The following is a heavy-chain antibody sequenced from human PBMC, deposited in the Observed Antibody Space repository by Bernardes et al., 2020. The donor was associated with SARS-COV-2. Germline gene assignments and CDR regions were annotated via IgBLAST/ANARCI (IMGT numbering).Heavy chain of an antibody. CDR2: INGDGSSI. D-gene: IGHD1-26*01. CDR1: GFTFSSYW. CDR3: ARGSGNYYFDY. Sequence: VGSLRLSCAASGFTFSSYWMHWVRLGPGKGSVWVSRINGDGSSINYADSVKGRFTISRDNARNTLYLEMNSLRAEDTAVYYCARGSGNYYFDYWCQGTLVTVSS. J-gene: IGHJ4*02. V-gene: IGHV3-74*01.